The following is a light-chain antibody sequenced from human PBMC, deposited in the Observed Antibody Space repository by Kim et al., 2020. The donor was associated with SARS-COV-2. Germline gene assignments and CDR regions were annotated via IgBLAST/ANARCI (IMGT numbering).Light chain of an antibody. CDR1: QSISTH. J-gene: IGKJ4*01. CDR2: AAS. Sequence: DIQMTQSPSSLSASVGDGVTIACRASQSISTHLNWYQLKPGKAPKLLIYAASSLQGGVPSRFSGSGSGTDFTLTISSLQPEDFATYYCQQSHTTPLLTFGGGTKVDIK. V-gene: IGKV1-39*01. CDR3: QQSHTTPLLT.